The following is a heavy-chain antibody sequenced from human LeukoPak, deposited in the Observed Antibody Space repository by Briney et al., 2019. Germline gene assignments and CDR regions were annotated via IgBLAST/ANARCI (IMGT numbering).Heavy chain of an antibody. J-gene: IGHJ4*02. Sequence: GGSLRLSCAASGFTFSSYGMHWVRQAPGKGLEWVAFIRYDGGNKYYADSVKGRFTISRDNSKNTLYLQMNSLRAEDTAVYYCAKLDSGSYYDVGNWGQGTLVTVSS. CDR3: AKLDSGSYYDVGN. V-gene: IGHV3-30*02. CDR2: IRYDGGNK. D-gene: IGHD3-10*01. CDR1: GFTFSSYG.